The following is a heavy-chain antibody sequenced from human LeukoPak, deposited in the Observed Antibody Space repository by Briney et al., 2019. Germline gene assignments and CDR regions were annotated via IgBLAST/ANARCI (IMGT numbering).Heavy chain of an antibody. D-gene: IGHD6-6*01. CDR2: INHSGST. CDR1: GGSFSGYY. CDR3: ARGEYSSSSSYFDY. J-gene: IGHJ4*02. V-gene: IGHV4-34*01. Sequence: KSSETLSLTCAVYGGSFSGYYWSWIRQPPGKGLEWIGEINHSGSTNYNPSLKSRVTISVDTSKNQFSLKVSSVTAADTAVYYCARGEYSSSSSYFDYWGQGTLVTVSS.